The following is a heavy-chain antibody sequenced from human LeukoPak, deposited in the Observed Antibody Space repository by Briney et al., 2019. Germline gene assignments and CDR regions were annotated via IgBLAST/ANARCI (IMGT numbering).Heavy chain of an antibody. CDR3: ARWDYDSSGWRYFQH. J-gene: IGHJ1*01. Sequence: SETLSLTCTVSGGSINSYYWTRIRQPPGKGLEWIGYSYYSGRTNYNPSLKSRVTISVDTSKNQFSLKLSSVTAADTAVYYCARWDYDSSGWRYFQHWGQGTLVTVSS. D-gene: IGHD3-22*01. CDR1: GGSINSYY. CDR2: SYYSGRT. V-gene: IGHV4-59*08.